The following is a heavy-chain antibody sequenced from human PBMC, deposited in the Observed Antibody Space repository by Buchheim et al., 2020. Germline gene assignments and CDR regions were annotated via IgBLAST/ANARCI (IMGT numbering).Heavy chain of an antibody. CDR2: ISSSGGAI. Sequence: QVQLVESGGGLAKPGGSLRLSCTASRFTFSDYSMSWIRQAPGKGLECLSSISSSGGAIYYADSLKGRFTISRDNARNSLYLEMNSLRAEDTATYYCAREFRVAGPFYYYAMDVWGQGTT. CDR1: RFTFSDYS. J-gene: IGHJ6*02. D-gene: IGHD3-3*01. CDR3: AREFRVAGPFYYYAMDV. V-gene: IGHV3-11*01.